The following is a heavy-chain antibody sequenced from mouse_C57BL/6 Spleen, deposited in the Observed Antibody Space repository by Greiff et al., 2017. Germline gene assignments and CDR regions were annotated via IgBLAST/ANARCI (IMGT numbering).Heavy chain of an antibody. Sequence: VHVKQSGAELVRPGASVKLSCTASGFNIKDDYMHWVKQRPEQGLEGIGWIDPENGDTEYASKFQGKATITADTSSNTAYLQLSSLTSEDTAVYYCTTSTGVAEAYWGQGTLGTVSA. CDR1: GFNIKDDY. CDR3: TTSTGVAEAY. V-gene: IGHV14-4*01. D-gene: IGHD1-1*01. CDR2: IDPENGDT. J-gene: IGHJ3*01.